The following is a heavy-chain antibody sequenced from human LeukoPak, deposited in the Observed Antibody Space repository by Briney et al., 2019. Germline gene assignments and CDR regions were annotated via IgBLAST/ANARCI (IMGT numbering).Heavy chain of an antibody. Sequence: GGSLRLSCAASGFTLSSYAMSWVRQAPGKGLEWVSAISGSGGSTYYADSVKGRFTISRDNSKNTLYLQMNSLRAEDTAVYYCAKDNYYDSSGYYHYWGQGTLVTVSS. CDR2: ISGSGGST. CDR3: AKDNYYDSSGYYHY. J-gene: IGHJ4*02. D-gene: IGHD3-22*01. CDR1: GFTLSSYA. V-gene: IGHV3-23*01.